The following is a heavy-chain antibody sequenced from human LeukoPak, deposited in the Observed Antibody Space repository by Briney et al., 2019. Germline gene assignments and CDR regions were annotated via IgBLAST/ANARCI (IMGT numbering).Heavy chain of an antibody. J-gene: IGHJ4*02. CDR1: GFTFSSYL. CDR3: ARDPRQSHLVYTTGDY. D-gene: IGHD2-2*02. V-gene: IGHV3-7*01. Sequence: PGGSLRLSCAVSGFTFSSYLMIWVRQAPGKGLEWVANMKPDGSEKYYVDSVKGRFTISRDSSKNSLYLQMNSLRVEDTAVYYCARDPRQSHLVYTTGDYWGQGTLVTVSS. CDR2: MKPDGSEK.